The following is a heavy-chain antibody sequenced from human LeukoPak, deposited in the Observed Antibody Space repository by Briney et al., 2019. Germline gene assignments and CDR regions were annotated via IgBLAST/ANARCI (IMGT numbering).Heavy chain of an antibody. CDR3: AREGRCGGDCYYDY. Sequence: GGSLRLSCAASGFTFSSYGMHWVRQAPGKGLEWVAAIWYDGSNKYYADSVKGRFTISRDNSKNTLYLQMNSLRAEDTAVYYCAREGRCGGDCYYDYWGQGTPVTVSS. D-gene: IGHD2-21*02. CDR1: GFTFSSYG. V-gene: IGHV3-33*01. CDR2: IWYDGSNK. J-gene: IGHJ4*02.